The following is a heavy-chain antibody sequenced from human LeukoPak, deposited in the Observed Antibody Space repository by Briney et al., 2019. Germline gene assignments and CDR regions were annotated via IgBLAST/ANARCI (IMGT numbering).Heavy chain of an antibody. D-gene: IGHD2-2*01. Sequence: SETLSLTCTVSGGSISSSSYYWGWIRQPPGKGLEWIGRIYTSGSTNYNPSLKSRVTISVDTSKNQFSLKLSSVTAADTAVYYCARGKYQLLSSWFDPWGQGTLVTVSS. CDR3: ARGKYQLLSSWFDP. CDR2: IYTSGST. V-gene: IGHV4-61*02. J-gene: IGHJ5*02. CDR1: GGSISSSSYY.